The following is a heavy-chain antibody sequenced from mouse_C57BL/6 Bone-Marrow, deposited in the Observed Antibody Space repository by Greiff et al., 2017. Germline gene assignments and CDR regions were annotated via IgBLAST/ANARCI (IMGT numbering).Heavy chain of an antibody. CDR1: GYTFTSYW. Sequence: QVQLQQPGAELVMPGASVKLSCKASGYTFTSYWMHWVKQRPGQGLEWIGEIDPSDSYTNYNQKFKGKSTLTVDKSSSTAYMQLSSLTSEDSAVYYCAREDSYGVFAYWGQGTLVTVSA. V-gene: IGHV1-69*01. J-gene: IGHJ3*01. CDR2: IDPSDSYT. D-gene: IGHD2-12*01. CDR3: AREDSYGVFAY.